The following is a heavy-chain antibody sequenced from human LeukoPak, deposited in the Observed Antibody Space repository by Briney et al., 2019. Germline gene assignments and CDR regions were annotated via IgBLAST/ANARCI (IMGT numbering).Heavy chain of an antibody. CDR1: GGSISNYY. V-gene: IGHV4-59*01. Sequence: SETLSLTCTVSGGSISNYYWSWIRQPPGKGLEWIGYIYYSGSTNYNPSLKSRVTISVDTSKNQFSLKLSSVTAADTAVYYCAREGPYYDEYYYGMDVWGQGTTVTVSS. J-gene: IGHJ6*02. CDR2: IYYSGST. D-gene: IGHD3-3*01. CDR3: AREGPYYDEYYYGMDV.